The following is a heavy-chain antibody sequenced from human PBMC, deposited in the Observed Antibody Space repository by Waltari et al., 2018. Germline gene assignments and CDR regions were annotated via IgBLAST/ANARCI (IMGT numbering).Heavy chain of an antibody. D-gene: IGHD1-26*01. CDR3: ARVVVGALDF. J-gene: IGHJ4*02. CDR1: GLIFSSHA. V-gene: IGHV3-23*01. Sequence: EVQLLESGGGFVQPGGSLRLSCAASGLIFSSHAMAGVRQSPGRGLEWVSAIGATGESTYYPDSTKGRFTISRDNSMNTLYLQMSWLRVDDTAVYYCARVVVGALDFWGQGSLVTVSS. CDR2: IGATGEST.